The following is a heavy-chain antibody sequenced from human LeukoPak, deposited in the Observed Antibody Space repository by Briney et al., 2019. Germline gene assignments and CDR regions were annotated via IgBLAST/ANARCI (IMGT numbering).Heavy chain of an antibody. CDR3: AVGGRYCSSTSCYSPFDY. J-gene: IGHJ4*02. CDR1: GFTFSSYG. Sequence: PGRSLRLSCAAAGFTFSSYGMHWVRQAPGKGLEWVAVIWYDGSNKYYADSVKGRFTISRDNSKNTLYLQMNSLRAEDTAVYYCAVGGRYCSSTSCYSPFDYWGQGTLVTVSS. CDR2: IWYDGSNK. D-gene: IGHD2-2*01. V-gene: IGHV3-33*01.